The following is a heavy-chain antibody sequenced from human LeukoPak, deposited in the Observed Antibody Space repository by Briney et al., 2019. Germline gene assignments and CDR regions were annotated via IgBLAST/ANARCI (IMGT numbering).Heavy chain of an antibody. V-gene: IGHV1-8*02. CDR3: ARGHYDFLTGYSFDY. CDR2: LNPNSGNT. D-gene: IGHD3-9*01. Sequence: VSVKVSCKASGYTFTSYYMHWVRQAPGQGLEWMGWLNPNSGNTGFPQRFQGRVTVTRNTSISTAYMELSSLRSEDTAVYYCARGHYDFLTGYSFDYWGQGTLVTVSS. CDR1: GYTFTSYY. J-gene: IGHJ4*02.